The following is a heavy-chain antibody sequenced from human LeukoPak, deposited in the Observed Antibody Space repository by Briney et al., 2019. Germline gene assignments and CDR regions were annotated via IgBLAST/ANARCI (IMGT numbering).Heavy chain of an antibody. CDR2: ISGSGGST. CDR1: GFTFSSYA. Sequence: GGSLRLSCVISGFTFSSYAMSWVRQAPGKGLEWVPSISGSGGSTYYADSVKGRFTISRDNSKNTLYLQMNSLRAEDTAVYYCAKVAQEDIVLMVYAGDFDYWGQGTLVTVSS. D-gene: IGHD2-8*01. J-gene: IGHJ4*02. CDR3: AKVAQEDIVLMVYAGDFDY. V-gene: IGHV3-23*01.